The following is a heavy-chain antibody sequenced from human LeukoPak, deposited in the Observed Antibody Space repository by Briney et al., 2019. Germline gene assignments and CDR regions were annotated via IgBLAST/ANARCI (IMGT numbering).Heavy chain of an antibody. CDR1: GGSISSYY. Sequence: SSETLSLTCTVSGGSISSYYWSWIRQPPGKGLEWIGYIYYSGSTNYNPSLKSRVTISVDTSKNQFSLKLSSVTAADTAVYYCARYSSSWYYYYGMDVWGQGTTVTVSS. V-gene: IGHV4-59*01. J-gene: IGHJ6*02. CDR3: ARYSSSWYYYYGMDV. CDR2: IYYSGST. D-gene: IGHD6-13*01.